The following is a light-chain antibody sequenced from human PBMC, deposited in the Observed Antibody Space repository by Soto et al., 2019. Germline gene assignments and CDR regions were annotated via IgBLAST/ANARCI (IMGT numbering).Light chain of an antibody. J-gene: IGKJ2*01. CDR1: QSISSY. CDR3: QQSYSTPYS. V-gene: IGKV1-39*01. Sequence: DIQMTQSPSSLSASVGDRVTITCRASQSISSYLNWYQQKPGKAPKLLIYAASSLQSGVQSRFSGSGSGTDFTLTISSLQPEDFATYDCQQSYSTPYSFGQGTKLESK. CDR2: AAS.